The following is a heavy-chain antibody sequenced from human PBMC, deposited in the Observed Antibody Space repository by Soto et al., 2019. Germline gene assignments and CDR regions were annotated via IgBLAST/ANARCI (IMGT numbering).Heavy chain of an antibody. J-gene: IGHJ4*02. D-gene: IGHD3-22*01. Sequence: QVELQESGPGLVKPSGTLSLTCVVSGNSISTTNWWSWVRQSPGKGLEWIGEVYHSGSTNYNPSHKSRVPISVDKSKNQFSLKLSSVTAADTAVYYCARDVGYHYDGSPSGQFDFWGQGTLVTVSS. CDR2: VYHSGST. CDR1: GNSISTTNW. V-gene: IGHV4-4*02. CDR3: ARDVGYHYDGSPSGQFDF.